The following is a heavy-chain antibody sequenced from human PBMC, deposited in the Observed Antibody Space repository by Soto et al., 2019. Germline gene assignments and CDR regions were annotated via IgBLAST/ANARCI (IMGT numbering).Heavy chain of an antibody. J-gene: IGHJ4*02. Sequence: GGSLRLSCAGSGFAFSNYSMNWVRQAPGRGLEWVSYISSSSTNTYYAASVRGRFTTSRDNAKNSLYLRMNSLKDEDTAVYYCTRGTKGGSPPLWGQGTLVTVS. D-gene: IGHD1-7*01. V-gene: IGHV3-48*02. CDR1: GFAFSNYS. CDR2: ISSSSTNT. CDR3: TRGTKGGSPPL.